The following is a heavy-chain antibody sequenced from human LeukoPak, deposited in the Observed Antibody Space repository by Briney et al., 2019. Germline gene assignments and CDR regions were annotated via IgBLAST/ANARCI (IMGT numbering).Heavy chain of an antibody. CDR1: GFSFSTYP. D-gene: IGHD3-10*01. CDR3: ARGGVDYYGSGTYYLMYYFDY. V-gene: IGHV3-23*01. Sequence: GGSLRLSCAASGFSFSTYPMSWVRQAPGKGLDWVSAISDSGGNTQYADSVKGRFTISRDNSKNTLYLQMNNLRVEDTAVYFCARGGVDYYGSGTYYLMYYFDYWGQGALVTVSS. J-gene: IGHJ4*02. CDR2: ISDSGGNT.